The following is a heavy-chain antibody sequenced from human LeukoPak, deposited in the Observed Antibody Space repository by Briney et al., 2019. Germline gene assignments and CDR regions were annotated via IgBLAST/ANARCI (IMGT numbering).Heavy chain of an antibody. J-gene: IGHJ4*02. CDR3: ARRTSYSSGWDYYFDY. D-gene: IGHD6-19*01. CDR1: GGSISSISYY. CDR2: IYYSGST. V-gene: IGHV4-39*01. Sequence: TSETLSLTCTVSGGSISSISYYWGWIRQPPGKGLEWIGSIYYSGSTYYNPSLKSRVTITVDTSKNQFSLKLSSVTAADTAVYYCARRTSYSSGWDYYFDYWGQGTLVTVSS.